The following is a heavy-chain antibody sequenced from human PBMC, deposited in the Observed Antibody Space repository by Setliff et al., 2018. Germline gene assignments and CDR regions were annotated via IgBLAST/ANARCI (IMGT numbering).Heavy chain of an antibody. V-gene: IGHV4-34*01. CDR2: INHSGST. CDR1: GGSFSGYY. J-gene: IGHJ6*03. CDR3: ARGFYYYYYYYVDV. Sequence: PSETLSLTCAVYGGSFSGYYWGWIRQPPGKGLEWSGEINHSGSTNYNPSLKSRVTITVDTSKNQFSMKLSSVTAADTAVYYCARGFYYYYYYYVDVWGKGTTVTVSS.